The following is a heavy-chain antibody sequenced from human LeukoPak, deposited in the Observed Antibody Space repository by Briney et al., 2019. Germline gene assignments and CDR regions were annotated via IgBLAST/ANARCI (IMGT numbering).Heavy chain of an antibody. J-gene: IGHJ5*02. CDR2: IIPILGIA. CDR1: GGTFSSYA. CDR3: ARDKVIASAGTPNWFDP. V-gene: IGHV1-69*04. D-gene: IGHD6-13*01. Sequence: SVKVSCKASGGTFSSYAISWVRQAPGQGLEWMGRIIPILGIANYAQKFQGRVTMTTDTSTSTAYMELRSLRSDDTAVYYCARDKVIASAGTPNWFDPWGQGTLVTVSS.